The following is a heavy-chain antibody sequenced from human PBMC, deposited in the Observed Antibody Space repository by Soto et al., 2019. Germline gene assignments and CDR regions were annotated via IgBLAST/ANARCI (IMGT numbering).Heavy chain of an antibody. CDR2: ISGSGGST. J-gene: IGHJ4*02. CDR1: GFTFSSYA. CDR3: AKIGDSSGYYPPFDY. Sequence: GGSRRLSCAASGFTFSSYAMSWVRQAPGKGLEWVSAISGSGGSTYYADSVKGRFTISRDNSKNTVYLQMNSLRAEDTAVYYCAKIGDSSGYYPPFDYWGQGTLVTVSS. D-gene: IGHD3-22*01. V-gene: IGHV3-23*01.